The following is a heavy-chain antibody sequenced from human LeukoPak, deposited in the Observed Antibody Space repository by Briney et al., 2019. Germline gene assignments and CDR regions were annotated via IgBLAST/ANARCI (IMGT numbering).Heavy chain of an antibody. J-gene: IGHJ3*02. D-gene: IGHD3-22*01. Sequence: SETLSLTCTVSGGSISSGGYYWSWIRQHPGKGLEWIGYIYYSGSTYYNPSLKSRVTISVDTSKNQFSLKLSSVTAADTAVYYCASLNRYYYDSSGHDAFDIWGQGTKVTVSS. V-gene: IGHV4-31*03. CDR2: IYYSGST. CDR3: ASLNRYYYDSSGHDAFDI. CDR1: GGSISSGGYY.